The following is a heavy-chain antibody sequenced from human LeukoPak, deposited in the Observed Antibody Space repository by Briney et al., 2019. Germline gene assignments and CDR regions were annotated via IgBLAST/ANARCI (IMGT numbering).Heavy chain of an antibody. V-gene: IGHV3-23*01. J-gene: IGHJ4*02. D-gene: IGHD3-22*01. Sequence: PGGSLRLSCAASGFTFSSYAMSWVRQAPGKGLEWVSAISGSGGSTYYADSVKGRFTISRDNSKNTLYLQMNSLRAEDTAVYYCAKRSNYDSSGYDFDYWGQGTLVTVSS. CDR3: AKRSNYDSSGYDFDY. CDR1: GFTFSSYA. CDR2: ISGSGGST.